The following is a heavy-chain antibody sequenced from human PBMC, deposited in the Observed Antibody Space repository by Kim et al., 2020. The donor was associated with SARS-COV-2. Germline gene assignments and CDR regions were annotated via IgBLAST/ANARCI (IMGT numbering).Heavy chain of an antibody. Sequence: SETLSLTCAVYGGSFSGYYWSWIRQPPGKGLEWIGEINHSGSTNYNPSLKSRVTISVDTSKNQFSLKLSSVTAADTAVYYCAMNIAVAGSTTQSDYWGQGTLVTVSS. CDR1: GGSFSGYY. CDR2: INHSGST. J-gene: IGHJ4*02. D-gene: IGHD6-19*01. V-gene: IGHV4-34*01. CDR3: AMNIAVAGSTTQSDY.